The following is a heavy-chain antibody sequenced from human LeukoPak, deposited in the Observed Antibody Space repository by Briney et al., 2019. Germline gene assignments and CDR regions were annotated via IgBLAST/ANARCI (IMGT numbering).Heavy chain of an antibody. CDR1: GGSISSYY. V-gene: IGHV4-59*12. D-gene: IGHD1-26*01. CDR3: ARDTGSFPHVSFDI. J-gene: IGHJ3*02. Sequence: SETPSLTCTVSGGSISSYYWSWIRQPPGKGLEWIGYIYYSGSTNYNPSLKSRVTISVDTSKNQFSLKLNSVTAADTAVYYCARDTGSFPHVSFDIWGQGTMVTVSS. CDR2: IYYSGST.